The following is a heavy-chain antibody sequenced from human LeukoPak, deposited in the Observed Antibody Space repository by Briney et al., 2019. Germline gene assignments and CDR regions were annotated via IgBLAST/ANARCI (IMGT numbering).Heavy chain of an antibody. V-gene: IGHV4-59*12. CDR2: VYYIGKP. D-gene: IGHD3-16*01. CDR1: GGSISDYF. Sequence: SEALSLTCSVSGGSISDYFWGWIRQPPGKGLEWIGHVYYIGKPTCSPSLESRVSISVDTSKNQFSLELTSVTAADTAVYYCARRFRTGGDLHHDAYDVWGQGTVVTVSS. CDR3: ARRFRTGGDLHHDAYDV. J-gene: IGHJ3*01.